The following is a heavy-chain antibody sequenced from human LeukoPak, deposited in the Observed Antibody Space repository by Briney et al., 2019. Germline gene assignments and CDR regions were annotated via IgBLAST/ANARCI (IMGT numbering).Heavy chain of an antibody. CDR3: AKDLEWELLYGELPDY. CDR2: ISGSGGST. J-gene: IGHJ4*02. Sequence: GGSLRLSCAASGFTFSSYAMSWVRQAPGKGLEWVSAISGSGGSTYYADSVKGRFTISRDNSKNTLYLQMNSLRAEDTAVYYCAKDLEWELLYGELPDYWGQGTLVTVSS. D-gene: IGHD1-26*01. V-gene: IGHV3-23*01. CDR1: GFTFSSYA.